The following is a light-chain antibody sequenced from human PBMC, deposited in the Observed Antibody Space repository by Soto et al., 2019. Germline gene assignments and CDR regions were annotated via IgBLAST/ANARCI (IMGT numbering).Light chain of an antibody. CDR1: SSDVGAYNS. CDR3: SSFTRSATWV. CDR2: EVS. V-gene: IGLV2-14*01. J-gene: IGLJ3*02. Sequence: QSVLTQPASVSGSPGQSITISCTGTSSDVGAYNSVCWHQQHPGKAPKLMIYEVSKRPSGVSDRFSASKSGNTASLTISGLQADDEADYYCSSFTRSATWVFGGGTKLTVL.